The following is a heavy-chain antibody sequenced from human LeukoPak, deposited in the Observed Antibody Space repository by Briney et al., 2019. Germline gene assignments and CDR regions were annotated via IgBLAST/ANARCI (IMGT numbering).Heavy chain of an antibody. Sequence: SETLSLSCTVSGCSLSIYYWSWIRQPAGKGLEWIGRIYTSGSTDYNPSPKSRVTMAVDTSKNQFSLKLSSVTGADTAVYYCARDPTVGATIGWFDPWGQGTLVTVSS. J-gene: IGHJ5*02. CDR2: IYTSGST. D-gene: IGHD1-26*01. CDR3: ARDPTVGATIGWFDP. V-gene: IGHV4-4*07. CDR1: GCSLSIYY.